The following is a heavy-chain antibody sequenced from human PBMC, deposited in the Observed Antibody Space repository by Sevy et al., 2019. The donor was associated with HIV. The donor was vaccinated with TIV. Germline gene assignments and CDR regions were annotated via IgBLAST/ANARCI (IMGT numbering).Heavy chain of an antibody. D-gene: IGHD3-9*01. CDR2: ISFDGRNT. V-gene: IGHV3-30*18. Sequence: GGSLRLSCAASGFTFSTYAMSWVRQSPGKGLEWVAFISFDGRNTYSADSVKGRFTVSRDNSNNAVYLQMNNLRTEDTAMYYCAKDILGDNSPWFFFDYWGQGTQVTVSS. CDR3: AKDILGDNSPWFFFDY. J-gene: IGHJ4*02. CDR1: GFTFSTYA.